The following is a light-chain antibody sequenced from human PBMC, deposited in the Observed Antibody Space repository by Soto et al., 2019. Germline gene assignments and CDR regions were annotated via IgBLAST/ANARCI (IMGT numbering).Light chain of an antibody. CDR1: QSVSSSY. Sequence: EIVLTQSPGTRSLSPGERATLSCRASQSVSSSYLAWSQQKAGQAPRILIYGASSRVTGVPDRFSGSGSGTDFNLTISRLETEDFAVYHCQQYGSSTTTFGQGTKVDI. CDR3: QQYGSSTTT. J-gene: IGKJ1*01. CDR2: GAS. V-gene: IGKV3-20*01.